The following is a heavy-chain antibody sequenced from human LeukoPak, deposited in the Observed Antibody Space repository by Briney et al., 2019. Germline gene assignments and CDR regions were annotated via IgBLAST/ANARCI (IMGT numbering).Heavy chain of an antibody. CDR1: GDSISSSSYY. Sequence: SETLSLTCTVSGDSISSSSYYWGWIRQPPGKGLEWIGSIYYRGRTYYNSSLKSRVTISVDTSKNQFSLKLNSVTAADTAVYYCARFGSSWYLSYWGQGTLVTVSS. V-gene: IGHV4-39*07. CDR2: IYYRGRT. J-gene: IGHJ4*02. D-gene: IGHD6-13*01. CDR3: ARFGSSWYLSY.